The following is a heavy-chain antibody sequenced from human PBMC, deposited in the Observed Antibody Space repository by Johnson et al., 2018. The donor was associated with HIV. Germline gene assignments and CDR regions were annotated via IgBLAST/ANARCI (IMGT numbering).Heavy chain of an antibody. CDR3: ARGALGAFDI. V-gene: IGHV3-66*01. Sequence: VQVVESGGGLVQPGGSLRLSCAASGFSVSSYYMTWVRQAPGKGLEWVSVIFSGGSIYYGDSVNGRFTISRDNSRNSLYLQMNSLRAEDTALYYCARGALGAFDIWGQGTMVTVSS. CDR1: GFSVSSYY. D-gene: IGHD3-3*02. CDR2: IFSGGSI. J-gene: IGHJ3*02.